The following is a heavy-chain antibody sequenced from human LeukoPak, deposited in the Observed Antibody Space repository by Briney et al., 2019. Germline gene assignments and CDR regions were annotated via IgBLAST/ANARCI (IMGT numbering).Heavy chain of an antibody. CDR2: IYYSGST. CDR1: GGSISSYY. V-gene: IGHV4-59*01. D-gene: IGHD5-18*01. J-gene: IGHJ3*02. CDR3: ARVRSKYSFLDAFDI. Sequence: PSETLSLTCTVSGGSISSYYWSWIRQPPGKGLGWIGYIYYSGSTNYNPSLKSRVTISVDTTKNQFSLKLSSVTAADTAVYYCARVRSKYSFLDAFDIWGQGTMVTVSS.